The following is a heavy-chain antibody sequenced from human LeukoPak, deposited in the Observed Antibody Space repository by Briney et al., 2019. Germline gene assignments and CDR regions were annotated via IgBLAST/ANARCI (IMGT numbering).Heavy chain of an antibody. CDR1: GYTLTELS. D-gene: IGHD4-23*01. Sequence: GASVKVSCKVSGYTLTELSMHWVQQAPGKGLEWMGGFDPEDGETIYAQKFQGRVTMTEDTSTDTAYMELSSLRSEDTAVYYCATDLLADYGGKERYWGQGTLVTVSS. J-gene: IGHJ4*02. CDR2: FDPEDGET. CDR3: ATDLLADYGGKERY. V-gene: IGHV1-24*01.